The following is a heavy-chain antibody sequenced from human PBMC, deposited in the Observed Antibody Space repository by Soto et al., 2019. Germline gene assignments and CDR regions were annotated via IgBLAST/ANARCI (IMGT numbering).Heavy chain of an antibody. Sequence: GGSLRLSCEASGFIFAHFGMHWVRQAPGKGLEWLGLISFNGSSKYYADSVKGRLILSRDNSRNTLYLQMTSLSADDTAVYYCAKNSRGKGDNAGNWLAPWGQGTMVTV. D-gene: IGHD4-4*01. CDR3: AKNSRGKGDNAGNWLAP. V-gene: IGHV3-30*18. J-gene: IGHJ5*02. CDR1: GFIFAHFG. CDR2: ISFNGSSK.